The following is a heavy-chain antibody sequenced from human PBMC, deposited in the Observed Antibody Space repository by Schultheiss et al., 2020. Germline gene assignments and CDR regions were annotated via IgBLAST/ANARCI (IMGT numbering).Heavy chain of an antibody. J-gene: IGHJ1*01. Sequence: SETLSLTCTVSGGSISSSSYYWGWIRQPPGKGLEWIGRIYTSGSTNYNPSLKSRVTISIDTSKNQFSLKLSSVTAADTAVYYCARHVAGSGWYYFQHWGQGTLVNVSS. CDR1: GGSISSSSYY. CDR3: ARHVAGSGWYYFQH. CDR2: IYTSGST. D-gene: IGHD6-13*01. V-gene: IGHV4-39*01.